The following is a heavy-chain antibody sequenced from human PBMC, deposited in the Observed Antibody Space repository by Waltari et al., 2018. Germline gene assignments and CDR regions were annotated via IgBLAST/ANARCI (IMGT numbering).Heavy chain of an antibody. D-gene: IGHD4-17*01. CDR2: MQYRGST. CDR1: GGSISTNYN. V-gene: IGHV4-39*01. CDR3: GRIAFGDDGGYFQH. J-gene: IGHJ1*01. Sequence: QLQLQESGPGLVKPSETLSLTCTVPGGSISTNYNGGWIRQPPGKGLEWMGNMQYRGSTFYNPSLKSRVTISLDTSKNQFSLRLSSVGAADTAVYFCGRIAFGDDGGYFQHWGQGTLVTVSS.